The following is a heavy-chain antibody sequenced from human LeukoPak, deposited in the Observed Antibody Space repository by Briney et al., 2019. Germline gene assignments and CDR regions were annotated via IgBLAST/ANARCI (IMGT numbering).Heavy chain of an antibody. J-gene: IGHJ4*02. CDR2: IYYSGST. CDR3: ARVDTAMVTVDY. D-gene: IGHD5-18*01. Sequence: SETLSLTCTVSGGSISSGGYYWSWIRQHPGKGLEWIGYIYYSGSTYYNPSLKSRVTISVDTSKNQFSLKLSSVTAADTAVYYCARVDTAMVTVDYWGQGALVTVSS. V-gene: IGHV4-31*03. CDR1: GGSISSGGYY.